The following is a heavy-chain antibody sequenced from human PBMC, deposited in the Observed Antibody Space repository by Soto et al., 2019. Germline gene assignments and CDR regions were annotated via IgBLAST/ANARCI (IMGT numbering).Heavy chain of an antibody. CDR1: GFTFSSYS. D-gene: IGHD6-19*01. CDR2: ISSSSSYI. J-gene: IGHJ4*02. Sequence: PGGSLRLSCAASGFTFSSYSMNWVRQAPGKGLEWVSSISSSSSYIYYADSVKGRFTISRDNAKNSLYLQMNSLRAEDTAVYYCARDIAGYSSGWSSPFDNWGQGTLVTVSS. CDR3: ARDIAGYSSGWSSPFDN. V-gene: IGHV3-21*01.